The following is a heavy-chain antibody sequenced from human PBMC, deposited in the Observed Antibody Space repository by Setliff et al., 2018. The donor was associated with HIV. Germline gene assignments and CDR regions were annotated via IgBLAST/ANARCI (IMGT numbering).Heavy chain of an antibody. V-gene: IGHV4-39*07. CDR2: ISQSGTT. J-gene: IGHJ4*02. CDR1: GGSVGSGSYS. D-gene: IGHD4-17*01. CDR3: ARGKGGIDGPVKFDN. Sequence: SETLSLTCTVSGGSVGSGSYSWSWIRQSPGKGLEWIGEISQSGTTHYNPSLKRRVTISEDTSKSQLSMKLTSVAAADTAIYYCARGKGGIDGPVKFDNWGQGTPVTVSS.